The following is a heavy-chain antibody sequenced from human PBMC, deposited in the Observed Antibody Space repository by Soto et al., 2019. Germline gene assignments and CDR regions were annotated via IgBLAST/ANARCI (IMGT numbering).Heavy chain of an antibody. D-gene: IGHD6-19*01. CDR2: ISGSGGST. Sequence: HPGGSLRLSCAASGFTFSSYAMSWVRQAPGKGLEWVSAISGSGGSTYYADSVKGRFTISRDNSKNTLYLQMNSLRAEDTAVYYCAKDPTSSGWYKNWFDPWGQGTLVTVSS. CDR3: AKDPTSSGWYKNWFDP. J-gene: IGHJ5*02. V-gene: IGHV3-23*01. CDR1: GFTFSSYA.